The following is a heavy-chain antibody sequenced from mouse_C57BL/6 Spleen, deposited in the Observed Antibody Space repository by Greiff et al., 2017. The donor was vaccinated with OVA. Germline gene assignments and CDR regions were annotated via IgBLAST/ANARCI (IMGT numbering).Heavy chain of an antibody. CDR3: ARSEVYYAMDY. V-gene: IGHV1-69*01. CDR1: GFNIKNTY. Sequence: QVQLKESVAELVRPGASVKLSCTASGFNIKNTYMHWVKQRPGQGLEWIGEIDPSDSYTNYNQKFKGKSTLTVDKSSSTAYMQLSSLTSEDSAVYYCARSEVYYAMDYWGQGTSVTVSS. CDR2: IDPSDSYT. J-gene: IGHJ4*01.